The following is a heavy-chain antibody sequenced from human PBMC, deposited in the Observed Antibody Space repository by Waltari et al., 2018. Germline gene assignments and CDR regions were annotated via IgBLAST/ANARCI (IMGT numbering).Heavy chain of an antibody. CDR1: GLTFSRHW. J-gene: IGHJ4*02. D-gene: IGHD3-3*01. V-gene: IGHV3-74*01. CDR2: INGDGRST. Sequence: EVQVVESGGGLVQPGGSLRLSCAASGLTFSRHWMHWVRQAPGKGLVWVSRINGDGRSTSYADSVKGRFTISRDNAKNTVYLQMDSLRAENTAVYYCVSGESGFAIRGQGSLVTVSS. CDR3: VSGESGFAI.